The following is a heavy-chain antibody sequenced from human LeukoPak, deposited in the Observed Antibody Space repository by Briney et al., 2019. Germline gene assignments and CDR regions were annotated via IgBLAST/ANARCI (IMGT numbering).Heavy chain of an antibody. V-gene: IGHV4-39*01. J-gene: IGHJ4*02. CDR1: GDSTSNINYY. CDR2: IYYSGST. CDR3: ASQRNDYYDSSGHDY. Sequence: SETLSLTCTVSGDSTSNINYYWGWIRQPPGKGLEWIGSIYYSGSTYYNPSLKSRVTISVDTSKNQFSLELSSVTAADTAVYYCASQRNDYYDSSGHDYWGQGTLVTVSS. D-gene: IGHD3-22*01.